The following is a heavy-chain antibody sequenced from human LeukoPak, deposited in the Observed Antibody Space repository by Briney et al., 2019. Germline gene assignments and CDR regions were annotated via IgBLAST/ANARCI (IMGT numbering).Heavy chain of an antibody. CDR1: GFTFSNAW. CDR3: TTETVHYYGSGSYYPIDP. J-gene: IGHJ5*02. Sequence: GGSLRLSCAASGFTFSNAWMSWVRQAPGKGLEWVGRIKSKTDGGTTDYAAPVKGRFTISRDDSKNTLYLQMNSLKTEDTAVYYCTTETVHYYGSGSYYPIDPMGQGTLVTVSS. V-gene: IGHV3-15*01. D-gene: IGHD3-10*01. CDR2: IKSKTDGGTT.